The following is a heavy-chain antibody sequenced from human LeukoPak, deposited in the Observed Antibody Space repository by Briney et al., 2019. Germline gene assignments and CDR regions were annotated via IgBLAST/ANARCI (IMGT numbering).Heavy chain of an antibody. CDR2: INHSGST. Sequence: PSETLSLTCAVYGGSFSGYYWSWICQPPGKGLEWIGEINHSGSTNYNPSLKSRVTISVDTSKNQFSLKLSSVTAADTAVYYCARGGYSGYEYFDYWGQGTLVTVSS. CDR1: GGSFSGYY. V-gene: IGHV4-34*01. CDR3: ARGGYSGYEYFDY. J-gene: IGHJ4*02. D-gene: IGHD5-12*01.